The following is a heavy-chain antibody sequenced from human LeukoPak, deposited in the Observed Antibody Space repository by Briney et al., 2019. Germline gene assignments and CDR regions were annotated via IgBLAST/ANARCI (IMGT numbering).Heavy chain of an antibody. V-gene: IGHV4-59*01. CDR3: ARDAPDAFDI. Sequence: SATLSLTCTVAGVSISSYYWSWIRQPPGKGLEWLGYIYYSGSTNYNPSPKSRATISVDTPKNQFSLKLSSVTAADTAVYYCARDAPDAFDIWGKGTMVTVSS. J-gene: IGHJ3*02. CDR1: GVSISSYY. CDR2: IYYSGST.